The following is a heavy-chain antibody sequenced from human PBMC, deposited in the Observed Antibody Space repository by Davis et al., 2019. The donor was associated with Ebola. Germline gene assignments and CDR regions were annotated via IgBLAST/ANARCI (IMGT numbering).Heavy chain of an antibody. Sequence: PSETLSLTCAVYGGSFSGYYWSWIRQPPGKGLEWIGEINHSGSTNYNPSLKSRVTISVDTSKNQFSLKLSSVTAADTAVYYRARGFPTVVIWYYYYGMDVWGQGTTVTVSS. CDR2: INHSGST. J-gene: IGHJ6*02. CDR1: GGSFSGYY. CDR3: ARGFPTVVIWYYYYGMDV. V-gene: IGHV4-34*01. D-gene: IGHD4-23*01.